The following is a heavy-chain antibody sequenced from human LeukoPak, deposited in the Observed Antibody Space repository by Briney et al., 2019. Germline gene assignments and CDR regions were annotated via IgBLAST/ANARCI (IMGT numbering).Heavy chain of an antibody. V-gene: IGHV4-59*01. CDR2: IYSSGTS. Sequence: SETLSLTCTVSGGSIISDYWSWIRQPPGKGLEYIGFIYSSGTSNYNPSLKSRVTMSVDTSKIQFSLKLSSVTAADTAVYYCARGMYDLQLGARFDPWGQGTLVTVSS. CDR3: ARGMYDLQLGARFDP. D-gene: IGHD3-3*01. J-gene: IGHJ5*02. CDR1: GGSIISDY.